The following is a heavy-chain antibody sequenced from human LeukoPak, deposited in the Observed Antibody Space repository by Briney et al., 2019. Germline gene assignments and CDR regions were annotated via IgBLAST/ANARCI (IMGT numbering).Heavy chain of an antibody. Sequence: GGSPRLSCAASGFTFSDSYMSWIRQAPGKGLEWLSYISSSGGSTYYAVSVKGRFTISRDNANNPLYLQMNSLRADDTAIYYCATGKRRYSNWGQGTLVTVSS. D-gene: IGHD3-9*01. CDR2: ISSSGGST. J-gene: IGHJ4*02. CDR1: GFTFSDSY. CDR3: ATGKRRYSN. V-gene: IGHV3-11*01.